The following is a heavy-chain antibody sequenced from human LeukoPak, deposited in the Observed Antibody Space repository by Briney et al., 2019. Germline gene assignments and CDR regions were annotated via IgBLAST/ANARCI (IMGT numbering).Heavy chain of an antibody. CDR1: GFTFSGYA. CDR2: ISGSGGST. Sequence: GGSLRLSCAASGFTFSGYAMSWVRQAPGKGLEWVSAISGSGGSTWYADPVKGRVTISRDNSKNTLYLQMNSLRAEDTAVYYCAKDSYDSSGSRYDYWGQGTLVTVSS. D-gene: IGHD3-22*01. J-gene: IGHJ4*02. CDR3: AKDSYDSSGSRYDY. V-gene: IGHV3-23*01.